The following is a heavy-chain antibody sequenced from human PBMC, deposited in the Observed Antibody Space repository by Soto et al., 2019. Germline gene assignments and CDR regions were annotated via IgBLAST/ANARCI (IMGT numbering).Heavy chain of an antibody. Sequence: GASVKVSCKVSGYTLTELSMHWVRQAPGKGLGWMGGFDPEDGETIYAQKFQGRVTMTEDTSTDTAYMELSSLRSEDTAVYYCATAYYYYDSSGHSYYFDYWGQGTLVTVSS. CDR1: GYTLTELS. D-gene: IGHD3-22*01. V-gene: IGHV1-24*01. J-gene: IGHJ4*02. CDR3: ATAYYYYDSSGHSYYFDY. CDR2: FDPEDGET.